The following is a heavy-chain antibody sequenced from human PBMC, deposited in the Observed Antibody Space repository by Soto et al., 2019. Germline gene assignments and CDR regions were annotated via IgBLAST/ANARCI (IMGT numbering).Heavy chain of an antibody. V-gene: IGHV1-46*01. J-gene: IGHJ5*02. CDR2: INPNGGNT. Sequence: ASVKVSCKASGYTFTGYYMHWVRQAPGQGLEWMGIINPNGGNTSYAQKFQGRVTMTRDTSTSTVYMELRSLRSDDSAVYYCARARFLEWLSGFDPWGQGTLVTVSS. CDR1: GYTFTGYY. D-gene: IGHD3-3*01. CDR3: ARARFLEWLSGFDP.